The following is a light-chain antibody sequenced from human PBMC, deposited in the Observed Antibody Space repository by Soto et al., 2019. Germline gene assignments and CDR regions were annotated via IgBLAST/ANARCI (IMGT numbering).Light chain of an antibody. CDR1: QGIRTD. CDR2: GAS. Sequence: AFQLTQSPSSLSASVGDRVTITCRASQGIRTDLGWYQQSPGKAPKVLIVGASTLQSGVPSRFSGSGSGTYFTLTISSLQPEDSATYYCLQDFSYPRTFGQGTKVDIK. J-gene: IGKJ1*01. V-gene: IGKV1-6*01. CDR3: LQDFSYPRT.